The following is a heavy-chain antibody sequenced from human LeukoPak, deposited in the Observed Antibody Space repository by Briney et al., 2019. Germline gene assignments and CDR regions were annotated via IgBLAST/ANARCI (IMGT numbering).Heavy chain of an antibody. J-gene: IGHJ4*02. CDR2: IKQDESEK. Sequence: GGSLRLSCAASGFTVSSNYMSWVRQAPGKGLEWVANIKQDESEKYYVDSVKGRFTISRDNAKNSLFLQMNSLRAEDTAVYYCARAGSFSSSYGISWDYWGQGALVAVSS. D-gene: IGHD2-15*01. CDR1: GFTVSSNY. CDR3: ARAGSFSSSYGISWDY. V-gene: IGHV3-7*01.